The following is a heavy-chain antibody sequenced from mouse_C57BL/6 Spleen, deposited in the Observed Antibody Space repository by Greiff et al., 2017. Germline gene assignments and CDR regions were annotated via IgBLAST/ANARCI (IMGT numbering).Heavy chain of an antibody. Sequence: QVQLKQSGAELVRPGASVTLSCKASGYTFTDYEMHWVKQTPVHGLEWIGAIDPETGGTAYNQKFKGKAILTADKSSSTAYMELRSLTSEDSAVYYCTRGTGFFDYGGQGTTLTVSS. CDR1: GYTFTDYE. D-gene: IGHD2-2*01. V-gene: IGHV1-15*01. CDR2: IDPETGGT. J-gene: IGHJ2*01. CDR3: TRGTGFFDY.